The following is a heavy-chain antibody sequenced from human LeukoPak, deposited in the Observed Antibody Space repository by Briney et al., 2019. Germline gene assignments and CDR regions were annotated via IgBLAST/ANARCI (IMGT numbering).Heavy chain of an antibody. V-gene: IGHV4-39*07. CDR2: IYYSGST. CDR1: GGSISSSSYY. Sequence: PSETLSLTCTVSGGSISSSSYYWGWIRQPPGKGLEWIGSIYYSGSTYYNPSLKSRVTISVDTSKNQFSLKLSSVTAADTAVYYCARVSGGSYYLDYWGQGTLVTVSS. J-gene: IGHJ4*02. D-gene: IGHD1-26*01. CDR3: ARVSGGSYYLDY.